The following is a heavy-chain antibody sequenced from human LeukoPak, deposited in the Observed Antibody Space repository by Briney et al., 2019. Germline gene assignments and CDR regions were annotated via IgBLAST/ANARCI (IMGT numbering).Heavy chain of an antibody. Sequence: PSETLSLTRTVSGGSIRSYYWSWLRQPPGKGLEWIGYIYYSGSTNYNPSLKSRVTISVDTSKNQFSLKLSSVTAADTAVYYCARHDLLGTLAYWGQGTLVTVSS. D-gene: IGHD7-27*01. CDR2: IYYSGST. CDR1: GGSIRSYY. J-gene: IGHJ4*02. CDR3: ARHDLLGTLAY. V-gene: IGHV4-59*08.